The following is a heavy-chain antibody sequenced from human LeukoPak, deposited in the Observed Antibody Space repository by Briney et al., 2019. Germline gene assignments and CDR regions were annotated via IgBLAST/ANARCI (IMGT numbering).Heavy chain of an antibody. J-gene: IGHJ6*03. Sequence: PLETLSLTCTVSGGSISSYYWSWIRQPPGKGLEWIGYIYYSGYTNYNPSLKSRVTISVDTSKNQFSLKLSSVTAADTAVYYCARTTMVRRTYYMDVWGKGTTVTISS. CDR1: GGSISSYY. V-gene: IGHV4-59*01. D-gene: IGHD3-10*01. CDR2: IYYSGYT. CDR3: ARTTMVRRTYYMDV.